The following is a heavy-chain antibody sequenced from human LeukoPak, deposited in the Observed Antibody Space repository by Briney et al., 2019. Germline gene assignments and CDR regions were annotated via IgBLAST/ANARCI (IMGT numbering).Heavy chain of an antibody. Sequence: SETLSLTCTVSGASISSYYWSWIHQPPGKGLEWIGYIYYSGSTYYNPSLKSRVTISVDTSKNQFSLKLSSVTAADTAVYYCASSWAITMVRGVLLTNWGQGTLVTVSS. D-gene: IGHD3-10*01. J-gene: IGHJ4*02. CDR2: IYYSGST. CDR3: ASSWAITMVRGVLLTN. V-gene: IGHV4-59*06. CDR1: GASISSYY.